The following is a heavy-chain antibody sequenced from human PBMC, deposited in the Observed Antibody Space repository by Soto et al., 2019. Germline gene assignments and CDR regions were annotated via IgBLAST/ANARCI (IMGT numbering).Heavy chain of an antibody. Sequence: QVQLVQSGAEVKTPGASVKVSCKASGYTFTGNYIHWVRQAPGQGLEWMGWINPNTGATNYAQKFQGRVTLTRDTSISATVLEVNILTSDDTAVYFCARVARVGDEYLYSFDSWGQGTLVIVSS. CDR2: INPNTGAT. J-gene: IGHJ4*02. V-gene: IGHV1-2*02. D-gene: IGHD6-6*01. CDR1: GYTFTGNY. CDR3: ARVARVGDEYLYSFDS.